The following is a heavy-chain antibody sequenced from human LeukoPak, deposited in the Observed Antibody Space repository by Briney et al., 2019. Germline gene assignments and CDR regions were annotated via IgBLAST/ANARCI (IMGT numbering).Heavy chain of an antibody. CDR1: GFIISGSA. Sequence: GGSLRLSCAASGFIISGSAVHWVRQAPGKGLEWVGRIRSKTNNCATAYGASVTGRFTISRDDSKSTAYLQMNSLKTEDTAIYYCTVPDAEQWLVHWGQGTLVTVSS. D-gene: IGHD6-19*01. J-gene: IGHJ4*02. V-gene: IGHV3-73*01. CDR2: IRSKTNNCAT. CDR3: TVPDAEQWLVH.